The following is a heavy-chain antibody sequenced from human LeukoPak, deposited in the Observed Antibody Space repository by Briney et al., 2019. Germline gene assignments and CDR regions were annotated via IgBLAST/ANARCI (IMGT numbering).Heavy chain of an antibody. CDR1: GFNFGDYG. V-gene: IGHV3-20*04. J-gene: IGHJ4*02. D-gene: IGHD1-1*01. CDR2: IDGSGGTI. Sequence: GGSLRLSCAASGFNFGDYGMSWVRQVPGKGLEWVSAIDGSGGTIGYGDSVRGRFTTSRDNGQKSLFLQMNSLRVEDTAFYYCARGDPREVEVFDYRGQGTLVTVSS. CDR3: ARGDPREVEVFDY.